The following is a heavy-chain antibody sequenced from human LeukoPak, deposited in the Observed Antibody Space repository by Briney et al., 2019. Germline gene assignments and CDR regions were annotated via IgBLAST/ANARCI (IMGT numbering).Heavy chain of an antibody. D-gene: IGHD4-23*01. Sequence: SVKVSCKASGGIFSSFAFSWVRQAPGQGLEWMGRIIPILGRVKYAQKFQGRVTITADKSTSTAYMELSSLRSEDTAPYYCARESGDYGGNGVQENWGQGTLVTVSS. CDR1: GGIFSSFA. CDR3: ARESGDYGGNGVQEN. CDR2: IIPILGRV. J-gene: IGHJ4*02. V-gene: IGHV1-69*04.